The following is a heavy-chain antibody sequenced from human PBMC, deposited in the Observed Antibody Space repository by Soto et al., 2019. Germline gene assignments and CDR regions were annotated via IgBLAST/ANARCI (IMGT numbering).Heavy chain of an antibody. J-gene: IGHJ4*02. D-gene: IGHD2-2*01. V-gene: IGHV1-18*01. CDR3: VREGRIVPAAGDY. CDR2: ISAFNDYT. CDR1: GYTFNKYG. Sequence: PSVKVSCXASGYTFNKYGFNWVRQAPGQGLEWMGRISAFNDYTNLAQKFQGRVTMTTDTATRTAYMELRILRSDDTAVYYCVREGRIVPAAGDYWGQGTLVTVSS.